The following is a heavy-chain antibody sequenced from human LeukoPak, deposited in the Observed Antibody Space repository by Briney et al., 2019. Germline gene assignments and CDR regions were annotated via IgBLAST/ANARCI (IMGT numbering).Heavy chain of an antibody. J-gene: IGHJ3*02. CDR2: IKEDGSEK. Sequence: GGSLRLSCAASGFTFSSCWMSWVRQAPGEGLEWVANIKEDGSEKYYVDSEKGRFTISRDNAMNSLYLQMNSLRVEDTAVYYCARERAFDIWGQGTMVTVSS. V-gene: IGHV3-7*03. CDR1: GFTFSSCW. CDR3: ARERAFDI.